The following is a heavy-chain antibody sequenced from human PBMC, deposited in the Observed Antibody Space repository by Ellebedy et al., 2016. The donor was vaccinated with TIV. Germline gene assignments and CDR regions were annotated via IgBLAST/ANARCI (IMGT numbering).Heavy chain of an antibody. V-gene: IGHV4-38-2*02. D-gene: IGHD3-3*01. CDR1: GYSISSGYY. CDR2: VVHSGTT. CDR3: ARDGGYHDFWSGYYIQY. J-gene: IGHJ4*02. Sequence: SETLSLTCSVSGYSISSGYYWGWIRQSPGKGLEWIGCVVHSGTTYYRPSLKSRVTISIDTSKNQFSLKLNSVTAADTAVYYCARDGGYHDFWSGYYIQYWGQGTLVTVSS.